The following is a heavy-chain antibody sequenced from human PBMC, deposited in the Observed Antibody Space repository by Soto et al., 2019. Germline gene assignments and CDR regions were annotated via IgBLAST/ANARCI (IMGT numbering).Heavy chain of an antibody. CDR2: MHHTQGT. CDR3: ARVPFVGYFDWLDP. V-gene: IGHV4-59*01. J-gene: IGHJ5*02. Sequence: SETLSLTCSVSGASISSYYWTWIRQPPGGGLEWIGYMHHTQGTNDNPSLRGRVHMSIDTSMNQFSLRLASVTAADTAVYYCARVPFVGYFDWLDPWGHGTLVTVSS. CDR1: GASISSYY. D-gene: IGHD3-9*01.